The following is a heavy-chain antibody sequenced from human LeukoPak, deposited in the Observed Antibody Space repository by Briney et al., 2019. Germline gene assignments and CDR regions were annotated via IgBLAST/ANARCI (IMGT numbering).Heavy chain of an antibody. V-gene: IGHV1-69*05. CDR2: IIPIFGTP. CDR1: GGTFSSYA. J-gene: IGHJ4*02. CDR3: ARDRGYSYPYFFDF. Sequence: SVKVSCKASGGTFSSYAISWVRQAPGQGLEWMGGIIPIFGTPNYAQKFQGRVTITTGASASTAYMELSSLTSEDTAIYYCARDRGYSYPYFFDFWGQGTLVTVSS. D-gene: IGHD5-18*01.